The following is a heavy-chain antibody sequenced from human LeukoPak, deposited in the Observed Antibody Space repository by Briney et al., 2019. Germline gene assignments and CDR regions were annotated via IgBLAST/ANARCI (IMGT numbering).Heavy chain of an antibody. V-gene: IGHV4-34*01. CDR3: ASTYSNYVSLNWFDH. J-gene: IGHJ5*02. Sequence: PSETLSLTCAVYGGSFSGYYWSWIRQPPGKGLEWIGEINHSGSTNYNPTLKSRVTISVDTSKNQFSLKLSSVTAADTAVYYCASTYSNYVSLNWFDHWGQGTLVTVSS. D-gene: IGHD4-11*01. CDR2: INHSGST. CDR1: GGSFSGYY.